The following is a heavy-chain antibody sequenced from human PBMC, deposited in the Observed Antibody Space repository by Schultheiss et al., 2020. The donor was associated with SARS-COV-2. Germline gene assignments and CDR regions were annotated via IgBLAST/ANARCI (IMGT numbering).Heavy chain of an antibody. CDR2: IFYSGNT. D-gene: IGHD3-22*01. CDR3: ARCSSGYYGFDS. V-gene: IGHV4-59*01. J-gene: IGHJ4*02. CDR1: GGSIRSYY. Sequence: SETLSLTCTVSGGSIRSYYWCWIRQPPGKDLEWVGYIFYSGNTDYNPSLKSRLTISVDTSKNQFSLKLRSVTAADTAVYFCARCSSGYYGFDSWGQGTLVTVSS.